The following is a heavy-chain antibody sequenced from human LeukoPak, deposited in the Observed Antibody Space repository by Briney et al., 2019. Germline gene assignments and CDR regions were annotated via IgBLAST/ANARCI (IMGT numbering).Heavy chain of an antibody. J-gene: IGHJ4*02. CDR3: ARDRRSGGYDSGFDY. CDR2: IIPIFGTA. Sequence: SVKVSCKASGGTFSSYAISWVRQAPGQGLEWMGGIIPIFGTANYAQKFQGRVTMTRDTSISTAYMELSGLRSNDTAVYYCARDRRSGGYDSGFDYWGQGTLVTVSS. CDR1: GGTFSSYA. D-gene: IGHD5-12*01. V-gene: IGHV1-69*05.